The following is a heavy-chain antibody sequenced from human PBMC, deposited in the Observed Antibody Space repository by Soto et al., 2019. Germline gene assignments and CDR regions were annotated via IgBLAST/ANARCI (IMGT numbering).Heavy chain of an antibody. CDR3: AKDSVTWIKLWYYRSHAFDP. Sequence: VSLRLSCAASGFTFSSYAMSWVRQAPGKGLEWVSAISGNGGSTYYADSVKGRFTISRDNSKNTLYLQMNSLRAEDTAVYYCAKDSVTWIKLWYYRSHAFDPWGQGTLVTVSS. J-gene: IGHJ5*02. V-gene: IGHV3-23*01. CDR2: ISGNGGST. D-gene: IGHD5-18*01. CDR1: GFTFSSYA.